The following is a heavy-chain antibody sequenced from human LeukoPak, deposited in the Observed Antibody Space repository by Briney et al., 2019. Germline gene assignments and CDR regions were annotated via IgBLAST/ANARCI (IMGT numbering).Heavy chain of an antibody. Sequence: SETLSLTCLVSGDSMRSDFWSWIRQPPGKGLEWIGYVSGSGSTNYNPTVKSRVTISLDTSKNQFSLKLSSVTAADTAVYYCARSEYSYGADAFDIWGQGTMVTVSS. CDR1: GDSMRSDF. CDR3: ARSEYSYGADAFDI. D-gene: IGHD5-18*01. CDR2: VSGSGST. J-gene: IGHJ3*02. V-gene: IGHV4-59*01.